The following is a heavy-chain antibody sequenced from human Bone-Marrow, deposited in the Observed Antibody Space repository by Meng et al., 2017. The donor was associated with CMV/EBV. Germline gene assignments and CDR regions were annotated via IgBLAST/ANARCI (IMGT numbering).Heavy chain of an antibody. CDR1: GFTFDDYA. V-gene: IGHV3-9*01. D-gene: IGHD4-11*01. CDR3: ASSRGYSNYLTDY. CDR2: ISWNSGSI. Sequence: SRKISCAASGFTFDDYAMHWVRQAPGKGLEWVSGISWNSGSIGYADSVKGRFTISRDNAKNSLYLQMNSLRAEDTAVYYCASSRGYSNYLTDYWGQGTLVTVSS. J-gene: IGHJ4*02.